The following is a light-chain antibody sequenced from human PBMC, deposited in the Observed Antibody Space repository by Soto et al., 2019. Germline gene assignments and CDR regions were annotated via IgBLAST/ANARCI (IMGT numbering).Light chain of an antibody. CDR2: DVS. J-gene: IGLJ1*01. CDR3: SSYTSSSTYV. Sequence: QSVLTQPASVSGSPGQSITISCTGTSSDVGGYNYVSWYQQHPGKAPKLMIYDVSNRTSGVSNRFSGSKSGNTASLTISGLKAEDEADYYCSSYTSSSTYVFGTGTKLTFL. V-gene: IGLV2-14*01. CDR1: SSDVGGYNY.